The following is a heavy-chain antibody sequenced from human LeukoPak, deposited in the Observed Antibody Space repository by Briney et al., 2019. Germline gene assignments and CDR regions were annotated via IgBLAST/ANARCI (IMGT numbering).Heavy chain of an antibody. D-gene: IGHD2-21*02. CDR3: VRGSLRLPRSTPDY. CDR1: GYSINNYW. V-gene: IGHV3-74*03. J-gene: IGHJ4*02. Sequence: GESLKISCKGSGYSINNYWMHWVRQDPGKGLVWVSYISSDGSVTKYAASVKGRFTISRDNAVNTLYLQMNSLRVEDTAVYYCVRGSLRLPRSTPDYWGQGTLVTVSS. CDR2: ISSDGSVT.